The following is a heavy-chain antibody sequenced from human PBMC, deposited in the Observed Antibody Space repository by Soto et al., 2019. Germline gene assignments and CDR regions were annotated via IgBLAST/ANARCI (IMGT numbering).Heavy chain of an antibody. CDR1: GGSISSSSYY. Sequence: SETLSLTCTVSGGSISSSSYYWGWIRQPPGKGLEWIGSIYYSGSTYYNPSLKSRVTISVDTSKNQFSLKLSSVTAADTAVYYCARPGSSWYKNNWFDPWGQGTLVIVSS. CDR3: ARPGSSWYKNNWFDP. J-gene: IGHJ5*02. V-gene: IGHV4-39*01. D-gene: IGHD6-13*01. CDR2: IYYSGST.